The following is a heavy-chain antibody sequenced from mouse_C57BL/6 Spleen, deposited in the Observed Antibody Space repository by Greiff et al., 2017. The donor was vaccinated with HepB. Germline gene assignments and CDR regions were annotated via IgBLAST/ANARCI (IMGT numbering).Heavy chain of an antibody. V-gene: IGHV1-55*01. Sequence: QVQLQQPGAELVKPGASVKMSCKASGYTFTSYWITWVKQRPGQGLEWIGDIYPGSGSTNYNEKFKSKATLTVDTSSSTAYMQLSSLTSEDSAVYYCARLGYEYGTWFAYWGQGTLVTVSA. CDR1: GYTFTSYW. J-gene: IGHJ3*01. CDR2: IYPGSGST. CDR3: ARLGYEYGTWFAY. D-gene: IGHD2-4*01.